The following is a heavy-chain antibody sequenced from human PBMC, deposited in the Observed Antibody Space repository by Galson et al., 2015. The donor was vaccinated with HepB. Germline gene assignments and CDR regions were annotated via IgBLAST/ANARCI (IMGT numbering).Heavy chain of an antibody. D-gene: IGHD4-17*01. CDR2: ISASSEHI. CDR3: AKYGDRAGPTVTSRNYFDY. V-gene: IGHV1-18*01. Sequence: QSGAEVKKPGESLKISCKASGYSFGSYGISWVRQAPGQGLEWMAWISASSEHIIYAPKFQARLTMTTDASTSTAYMELRNLRSDDTAVYYCAKYGDRAGPTVTSRNYFDYWGQGTLVTVSS. J-gene: IGHJ4*02. CDR1: GYSFGSYG.